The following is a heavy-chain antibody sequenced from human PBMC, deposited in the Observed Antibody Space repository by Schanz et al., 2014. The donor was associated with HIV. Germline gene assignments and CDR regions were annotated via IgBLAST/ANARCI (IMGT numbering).Heavy chain of an antibody. V-gene: IGHV3-33*06. CDR3: AKDSGSGVMFNFDY. CDR2: IWFDGSNK. J-gene: IGHJ4*02. Sequence: ESGGGVVQPGRSLRLSCAASGFTFSSYGMHWVRPVPGKGLEWVAVIWFDGSNKYYGDSVKGRFTISRDISKNTLYLQMNSLRAEDTAVYYCAKDSGSGVMFNFDYWGQGTLVTVSS. CDR1: GFTFSSYG. D-gene: IGHD3-10*01.